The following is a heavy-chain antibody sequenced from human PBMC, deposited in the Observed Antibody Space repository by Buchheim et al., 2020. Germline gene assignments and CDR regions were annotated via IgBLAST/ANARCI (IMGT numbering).Heavy chain of an antibody. V-gene: IGHV3-23*01. CDR2: NSGGGHNT. Sequence: EVQLLESGGGLVQPGGSLRLSCAASGFTFSNYAMNWVRQAPGKGLEWVSANSGGGHNTYYADSVKGRFTISRDNSKNTLYLQMDGLRAEDTAVYYCAKDRLGNWNSQDYWGQGTL. D-gene: IGHD1-7*01. CDR3: AKDRLGNWNSQDY. J-gene: IGHJ4*02. CDR1: GFTFSNYA.